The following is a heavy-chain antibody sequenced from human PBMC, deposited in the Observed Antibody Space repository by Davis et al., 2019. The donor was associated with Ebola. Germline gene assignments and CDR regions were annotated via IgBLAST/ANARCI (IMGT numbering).Heavy chain of an antibody. CDR2: IIPIFGTA. J-gene: IGHJ6*02. V-gene: IGHV1-69*06. CDR1: GGTFSSYA. Sequence: SVTVSCKASGGTFSSYAISWVRPAPGQGLAWMGGIIPIFGTANYAQKFQGRVTITADNSTSTAYVELSSLRSEDTAVYYCASTVLRYFDWFEYGMDVWGQGTTVTVSS. D-gene: IGHD3-9*01. CDR3: ASTVLRYFDWFEYGMDV.